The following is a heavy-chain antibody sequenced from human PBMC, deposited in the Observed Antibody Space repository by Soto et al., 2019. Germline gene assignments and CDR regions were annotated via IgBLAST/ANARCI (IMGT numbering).Heavy chain of an antibody. J-gene: IGHJ4*01. D-gene: IGHD1-1*01. CDR3: ARLAYKTREFDY. CDR2: IYYSGGT. V-gene: IGHV4-31*03. CDR1: GGSINSGAYY. Sequence: PSETLSLTCTVSGGSINSGAYYWSWIRQLPGKGLEWIGYIYYSGGTYYNPSLKSRITISIDTSKNQFSLKLSSVTAADTAVFYCARLAYKTREFDYWGQGTLVTVCS.